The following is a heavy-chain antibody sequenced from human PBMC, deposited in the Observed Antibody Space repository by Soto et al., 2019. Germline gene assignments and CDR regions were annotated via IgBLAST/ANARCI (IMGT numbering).Heavy chain of an antibody. CDR2: INAHSGGT. Sequence: VASVKVSCKASGSSFTGYYIHWLRQAPGQGLEWMGWINAHSGGTEYAQKFQGRITLTRDTSIATAYLTLTGLTSDDMALYYCAKDLTRQLAYWLDPWGQGTQVTVSS. D-gene: IGHD6-6*01. V-gene: IGHV1-2*02. J-gene: IGHJ5*02. CDR1: GSSFTGYY. CDR3: AKDLTRQLAYWLDP.